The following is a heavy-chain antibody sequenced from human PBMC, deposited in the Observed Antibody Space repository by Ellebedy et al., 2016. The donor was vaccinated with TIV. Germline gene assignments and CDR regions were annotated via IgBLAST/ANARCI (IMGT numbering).Heavy chain of an antibody. D-gene: IGHD5-12*01. CDR2: IYYTGST. V-gene: IGHV4-59*08. Sequence: MPSETLSLTCTVSGGSISTHYWSWIRQSPGRGLEWIGYIYYTGSTDYNPSLKGRVTISLDSSKNQFSLMLRSVTAADTAVYFCARLPGYTGNDDGGNWFDPWGQGALVAVSS. CDR1: GGSISTHY. CDR3: ARLPGYTGNDDGGNWFDP. J-gene: IGHJ5*02.